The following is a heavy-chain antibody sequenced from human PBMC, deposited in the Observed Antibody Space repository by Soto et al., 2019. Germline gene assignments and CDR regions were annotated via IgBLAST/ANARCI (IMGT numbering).Heavy chain of an antibody. D-gene: IGHD4-4*01. CDR2: IYYSGRT. V-gene: IGHV4-59*08. CDR3: ARLRLHNWFDP. CDR1: GGSISSYY. J-gene: IGHJ5*02. Sequence: SETLSLTCTVSGGSISSYYWSWIRQPPGKGLEWIGYIYYSGRTNYNPSLKSRVTLSVDTSKNQFSLKLSSVTAADTAVYYCARLRLHNWFDPWGQGTLVTAPQ.